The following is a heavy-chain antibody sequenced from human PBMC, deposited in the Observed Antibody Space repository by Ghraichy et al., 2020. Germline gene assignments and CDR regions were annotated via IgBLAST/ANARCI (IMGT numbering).Heavy chain of an antibody. CDR2: IYHSGST. CDR3: ARGDRYCSSTSCYPFFDY. Sequence: SETLSLTCADSGGSISSGGYSWSWIRQPPGKGLEWIGYIYHSGSTYYNPSLKSRVTISVDRSKNQFSLKLSSVTAADTAVYYCARGDRYCSSTSCYPFFDYWGQGTLVTVSS. CDR1: GGSISSGGYS. V-gene: IGHV4-30-2*01. J-gene: IGHJ4*02. D-gene: IGHD2-2*01.